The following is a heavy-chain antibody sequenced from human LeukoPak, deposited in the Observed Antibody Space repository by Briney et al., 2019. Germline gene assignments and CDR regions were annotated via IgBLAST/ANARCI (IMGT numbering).Heavy chain of an antibody. D-gene: IGHD1-26*01. Sequence: PGGSLRLSCAASGFTFSSYWMHWVRQAPGKGLVWVSRVKSDGSSPNYADSVKGRFTVSRDNAKNTLILQMNSLRAEDTAVYYCARGGSPPEALGDTFDVWGHGTLVTVSS. J-gene: IGHJ3*01. CDR3: ARGGSPPEALGDTFDV. V-gene: IGHV3-74*01. CDR2: VKSDGSSP. CDR1: GFTFSSYW.